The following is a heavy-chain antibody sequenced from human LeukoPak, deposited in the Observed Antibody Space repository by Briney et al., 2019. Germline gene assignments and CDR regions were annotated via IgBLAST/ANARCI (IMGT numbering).Heavy chain of an antibody. D-gene: IGHD3-22*01. V-gene: IGHV3-53*01. CDR2: IYSGGST. CDR1: GFTVSSNY. J-gene: IGHJ3*02. Sequence: GGSLRLSCAVSGFTVSSNYMSWVRQAPGKGLEWGSVIYSGGSTYYADSVKGRFTISRDNSKNTLYLQMNSLRAEDTAVYYCARGTYYYDSSRAFDIWGQGTMVTVSS. CDR3: ARGTYYYDSSRAFDI.